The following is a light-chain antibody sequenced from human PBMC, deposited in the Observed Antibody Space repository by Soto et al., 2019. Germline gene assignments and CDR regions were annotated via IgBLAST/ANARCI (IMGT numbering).Light chain of an antibody. Sequence: DIVMTQSPDSLAVSLGERATINCKSSQSILWRSNNRDCLAWHQQKPGQPPKLLIYWASTRKSGVPDRFTGSGSGPDFTLTIGSVQAEDVAVYFCQQCSATPVTFGHGTKLEIK. CDR3: QQCSATPVT. CDR2: WAS. V-gene: IGKV4-1*01. CDR1: QSILWRSNNRDC. J-gene: IGKJ2*01.